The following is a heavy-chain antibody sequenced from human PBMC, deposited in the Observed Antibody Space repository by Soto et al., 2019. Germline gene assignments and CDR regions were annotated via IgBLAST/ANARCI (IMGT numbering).Heavy chain of an antibody. D-gene: IGHD2-2*01. J-gene: IGHJ4*02. Sequence: GASLKVSCKASGGTFSSYAISWVRQAPGQGLEWMGGIIPIFGTANYAQKFQGRVTITADESTSTAYMELSGLRSEDTAVYYCARDICSSTSCPNDYWGQRTLVTVSS. CDR3: ARDICSSTSCPNDY. V-gene: IGHV1-69*13. CDR2: IIPIFGTA. CDR1: GGTFSSYA.